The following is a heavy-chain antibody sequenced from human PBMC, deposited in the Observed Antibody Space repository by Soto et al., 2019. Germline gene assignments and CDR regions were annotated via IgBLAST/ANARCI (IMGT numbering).Heavy chain of an antibody. D-gene: IGHD2-15*01. Sequence: QITLKESGPTLVKPTQTLTLTCTFSGFSLNTSGVGVGWIRQPPGKALEWLALIYWDDDKHYSPSLKSRLTITKDTSKNHVLLTMTNIGPVDTATYYCAHATPTPLFDYWGQGTLVTVSS. J-gene: IGHJ4*02. CDR1: GFSLNTSGVG. CDR2: IYWDDDK. V-gene: IGHV2-5*02. CDR3: AHATPTPLFDY.